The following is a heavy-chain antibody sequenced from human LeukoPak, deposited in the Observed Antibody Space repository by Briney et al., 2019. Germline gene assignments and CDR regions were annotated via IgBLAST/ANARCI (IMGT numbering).Heavy chain of an antibody. CDR3: ARVGMAAQEVDYYYYMDV. V-gene: IGHV4-31*03. J-gene: IGHJ6*03. Sequence: SETLSLTCTVSGGSISSGGYYWSWIRQHPGKGLEWIGYIYYSGSTYYNPSLKSRVTISVDTSKNQFSLKLSSVTAADTAVYYCARVGMAAQEVDYYYYMDVWGKGTTVTVSS. CDR2: IYYSGST. CDR1: GGSISSGGYY. D-gene: IGHD5-24*01.